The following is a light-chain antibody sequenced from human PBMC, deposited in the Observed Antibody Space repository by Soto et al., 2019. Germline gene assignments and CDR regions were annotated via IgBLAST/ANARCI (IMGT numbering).Light chain of an antibody. CDR3: GTWDSSLSAKV. V-gene: IGLV1-51*02. J-gene: IGLJ2*01. Sequence: QSVLTQPPSVSAAPGQKVTISCSGSSSNIGNNYVSWYRQLPGTAPKLLIYENNKRPSGIPDRFSGSKSGTSATLSITGLQTGDEADYYCGTWDSSLSAKVFGGGTQLTVL. CDR2: ENN. CDR1: SSNIGNNY.